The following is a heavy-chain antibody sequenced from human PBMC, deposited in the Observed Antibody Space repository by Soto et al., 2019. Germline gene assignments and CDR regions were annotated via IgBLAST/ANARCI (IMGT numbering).Heavy chain of an antibody. V-gene: IGHV3-30-3*01. CDR2: ISYDGSNK. CDR3: ARDSSSWFGGIDY. Sequence: GGSLRLSCAASGFTFSSYAMHWVRQAPGKGLEWVAVISYDGSNKYYADSVKGRFTISRDNSKNTLYLQMNSLRAEDTAVYYCARDSSSWFGGIDYWGQGTLVTVSS. J-gene: IGHJ4*02. D-gene: IGHD6-13*01. CDR1: GFTFSSYA.